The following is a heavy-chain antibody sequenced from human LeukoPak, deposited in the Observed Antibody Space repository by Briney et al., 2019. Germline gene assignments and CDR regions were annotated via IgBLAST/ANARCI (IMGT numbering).Heavy chain of an antibody. D-gene: IGHD6-13*01. Sequence: GGSLRLSCAASGFTFSSYWMSWVRQAPGKGREWVANIKQDGSEKYYVDSVKGRFTISRDNAKNSLYLQMNSLRAEDTAVYYCARGSSSSWYQFDYWGQGTLVTVSS. CDR3: ARGSSSSWYQFDY. V-gene: IGHV3-7*01. J-gene: IGHJ4*02. CDR1: GFTFSSYW. CDR2: IKQDGSEK.